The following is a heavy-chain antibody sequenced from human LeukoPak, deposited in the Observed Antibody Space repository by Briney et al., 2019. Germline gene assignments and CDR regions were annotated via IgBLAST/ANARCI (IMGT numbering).Heavy chain of an antibody. Sequence: SETLSLTCTVSRGSISSYYWSWIRQSPGKGLEWIGYVSDRGGTNYNPSLKSRVTISADTSKNQFSLKLRSVTAADTAVYYCARDGGYDRPGIDYWGQGTLVTVSS. D-gene: IGHD5-12*01. J-gene: IGHJ4*02. V-gene: IGHV4-59*01. CDR2: VSDRGGT. CDR3: ARDGGYDRPGIDY. CDR1: RGSISSYY.